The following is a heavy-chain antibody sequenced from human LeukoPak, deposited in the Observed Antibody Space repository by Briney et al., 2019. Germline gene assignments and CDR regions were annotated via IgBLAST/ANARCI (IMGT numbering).Heavy chain of an antibody. CDR2: ISSSSRFI. V-gene: IGHV3-21*01. D-gene: IGHD2-15*01. Sequence: GGSLRLSCAASGFTFSSYAMNWVRQAPGKGLEWVSLISSSSRFIYYGDSVKGRFTISRDNAKKSLYLQMNSLRAEDTAVYYCARAVYCSGGGCFWYFDLWGRGTLVTVSS. J-gene: IGHJ2*01. CDR1: GFTFSSYA. CDR3: ARAVYCSGGGCFWYFDL.